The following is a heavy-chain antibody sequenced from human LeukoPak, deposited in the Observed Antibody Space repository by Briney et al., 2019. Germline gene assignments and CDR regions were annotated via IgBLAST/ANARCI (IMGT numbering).Heavy chain of an antibody. CDR2: IYYRGSA. CDR3: ARDYLLGYCSGGSCSERDY. J-gene: IGHJ4*02. CDR1: GGSISSYY. Sequence: PSETLSLTCTVSGGSISSYYWSWIRQPPGKGLEWIGYIYYRGSANYNPSLKSRVTISVDTSKNQFSLKLSSVTAADTAVYYCARDYLLGYCSGGSCSERDYWGQGTLVTVSS. V-gene: IGHV4-59*01. D-gene: IGHD2-15*01.